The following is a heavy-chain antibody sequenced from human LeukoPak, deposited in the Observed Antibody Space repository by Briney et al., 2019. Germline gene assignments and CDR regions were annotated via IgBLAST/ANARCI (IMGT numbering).Heavy chain of an antibody. D-gene: IGHD3-22*01. J-gene: IGHJ4*02. CDR1: GASISSYY. Sequence: SETLSLTCTVSGASISSYYWSWIRQPPGKGLERIGYIYYSGSSDYNPSLKSRVTMSVDTSKNQFSLRLSSVTAADTAVYYCASARNDPSSGSWDYWGQGTLVTVSS. V-gene: IGHV4-59*08. CDR2: IYYSGSS. CDR3: ASARNDPSSGSWDY.